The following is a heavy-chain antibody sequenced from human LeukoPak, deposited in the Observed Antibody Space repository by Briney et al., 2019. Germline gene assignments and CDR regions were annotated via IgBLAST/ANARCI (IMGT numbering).Heavy chain of an antibody. Sequence: SETLSLTCTVSGGSMSPYHWGWIRQPPGKGLEWTGYIYYSGSTNYNPSLNSRVTISVDTSKNQFSLKLSSVTAADTAVYYCARVGGYCGGDCYLDYWGQGTLVTVSS. J-gene: IGHJ4*02. CDR1: GGSMSPYH. CDR3: ARVGGYCGGDCYLDY. D-gene: IGHD2-21*02. CDR2: IYYSGST. V-gene: IGHV4-59*01.